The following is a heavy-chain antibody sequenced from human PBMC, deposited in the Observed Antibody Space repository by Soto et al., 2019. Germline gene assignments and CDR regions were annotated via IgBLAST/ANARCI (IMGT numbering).Heavy chain of an antibody. V-gene: IGHV4-4*07. Sequence: SETLSLTCTVSGGSISSYYWSWVRQPAGKGLEWIGRIYTSGSTNYNPSLKSRVTMSVDTSKNQFSLKLSSVTAADTAVYYCAREKIDYDFWSGYYEGFDYWGQGTLVTVSS. CDR1: GGSISSYY. CDR2: IYTSGST. J-gene: IGHJ4*02. D-gene: IGHD3-3*01. CDR3: AREKIDYDFWSGYYEGFDY.